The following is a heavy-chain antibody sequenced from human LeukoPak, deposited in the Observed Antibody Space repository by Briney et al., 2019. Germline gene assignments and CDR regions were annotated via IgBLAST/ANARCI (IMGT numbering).Heavy chain of an antibody. V-gene: IGHV3-33*01. CDR2: IWYDGSNK. Sequence: PGRSLTHSCAASGFTFSSYGMHWVRQAPGKGLEWVAVIWYDGSNKYYADSVKGRFTISRDNSKNTLYLQMNSLRAEDTAVYYCAREWDSKKKGIDYWGQGTLVTVSS. CDR3: AREWDSKKKGIDY. CDR1: GFTFSSYG. D-gene: IGHD1-26*01. J-gene: IGHJ4*02.